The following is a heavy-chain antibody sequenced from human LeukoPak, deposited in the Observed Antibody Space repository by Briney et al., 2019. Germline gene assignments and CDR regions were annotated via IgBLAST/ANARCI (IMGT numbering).Heavy chain of an antibody. D-gene: IGHD1-26*01. CDR2: ISGSGGST. CDR3: AKDKSDSGSQIDY. V-gene: IGHV3-23*01. Sequence: GGSLRLSCAASGFTFSSYAMSWVRQAPGKGLEWVSAISGSGGSTYYADSVKGRFTISRDNAKNSLYLQMNSLRAEDTALYYCAKDKSDSGSQIDYWGQGTLVTVSS. J-gene: IGHJ4*02. CDR1: GFTFSSYA.